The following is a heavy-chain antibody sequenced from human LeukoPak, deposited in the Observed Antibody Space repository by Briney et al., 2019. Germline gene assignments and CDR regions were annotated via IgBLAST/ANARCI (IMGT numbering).Heavy chain of an antibody. CDR2: ISGSGGST. V-gene: IGHV3-23*01. J-gene: IGHJ4*02. D-gene: IGHD2-8*01. CDR1: GFTFSSYA. Sequence: GGSLRLSCAASGFTFSSYAMSWVRQAPGKGLEWVSAISGSGGSTYYADSVKGRFTISRDNSKNTLYLQMNSLRAEDTAVYYCAKSGGYCTNGVCYTPYFDYWGQGTLVTVSS. CDR3: AKSGGYCTNGVCYTPYFDY.